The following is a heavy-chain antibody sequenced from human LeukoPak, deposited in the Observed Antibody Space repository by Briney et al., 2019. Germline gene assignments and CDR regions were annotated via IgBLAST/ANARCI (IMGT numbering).Heavy chain of an antibody. V-gene: IGHV3-7*01. D-gene: IGHD3-10*01. J-gene: IGHJ4*02. Sequence: PGGSLRLSCAASGFTFSSDWMSWVRQAPGKGLEWVANIKQDGSEKYYVDSVKGRFTISRDNAKNSLYLQMNSLRAEDTAVYYCARDRYYYGSGSPTELDYWGQGTLVTVSS. CDR2: IKQDGSEK. CDR3: ARDRYYYGSGSPTELDY. CDR1: GFTFSSDW.